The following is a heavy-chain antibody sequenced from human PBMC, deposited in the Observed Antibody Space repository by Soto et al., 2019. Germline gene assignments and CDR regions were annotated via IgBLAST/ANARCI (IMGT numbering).Heavy chain of an antibody. CDR1: GFTFTSYG. J-gene: IGHJ5*02. CDR3: AREEGYCTTPYCSTGSAP. V-gene: IGHV1-18*01. Sequence: ASVKVSCKASGFTFTSYGFSWVRQAPGQGLEWMGWISASNGDTHYAQKFQGRVTLTTDTSTTTAYMELRSLTSDETAAYVWAREEGYCTTPYCSTGSAPGGQGSQVPVS. CDR2: ISASNGDT. D-gene: IGHD2-8*01.